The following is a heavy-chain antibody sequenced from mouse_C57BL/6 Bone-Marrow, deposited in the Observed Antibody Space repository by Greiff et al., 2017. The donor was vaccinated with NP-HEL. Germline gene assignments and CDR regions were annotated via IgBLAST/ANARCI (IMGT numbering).Heavy chain of an antibody. CDR3: ARSLTGTAYYFDY. CDR1: GYAFSSSW. V-gene: IGHV1-82*01. D-gene: IGHD4-1*01. J-gene: IGHJ2*01. Sequence: QVQLKQSGPELVKPGASVKISCKASGYAFSSSWMNWVKQRPGKGLEWIGRIYPGDGDTNYNGKFKGKATLTADKSSSTAYMQLSSLTSEDSAVYFCARSLTGTAYYFDYWGQGTTLTVSS. CDR2: IYPGDGDT.